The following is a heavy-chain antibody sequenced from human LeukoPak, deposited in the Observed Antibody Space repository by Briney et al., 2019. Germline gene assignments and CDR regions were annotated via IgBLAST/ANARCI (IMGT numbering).Heavy chain of an antibody. J-gene: IGHJ4*02. CDR3: ARRKGDGYNSPFDY. D-gene: IGHD5-24*01. V-gene: IGHV5-51*01. CDR2: IYPADSDT. Sequence: GESLKISCKNSGYRFTSYWIGWVRQMPGKGLEWMGIIYPADSDTRYSPAFQGQVTISADKSINTAYLQWTSLKASDTAMYYCARRKGDGYNSPFDYWGQGTLVTVSS. CDR1: GYRFTSYW.